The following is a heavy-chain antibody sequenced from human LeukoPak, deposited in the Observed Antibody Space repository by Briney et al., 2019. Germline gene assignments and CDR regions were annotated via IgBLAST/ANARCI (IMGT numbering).Heavy chain of an antibody. CDR3: GRNQRKVRGLNDYYYYYYTDV. D-gene: IGHD3-10*01. V-gene: IGHV4-59*10. J-gene: IGHJ6*03. CDR2: ISSSGST. Sequence: SETLSLTCAVYGGSFSGFYWSWIRPPAGKGLEWIGRISSSGSTNYNHSLKRRVIITVNTSKNQFFQKLSLGTAEYTAVYYLGRNQRKVRGLNDYYYYYYTDVWGKGTTVTISS. CDR1: GGSFSGFY.